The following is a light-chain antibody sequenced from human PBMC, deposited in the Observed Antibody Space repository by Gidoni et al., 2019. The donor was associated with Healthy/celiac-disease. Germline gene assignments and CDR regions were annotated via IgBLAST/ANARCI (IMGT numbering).Light chain of an antibody. CDR2: DVS. CDR1: SSDVGGYNY. Sequence: QSALTQPRSVSRLHGKSVTISCTGPSSDVGGYNYVSWYQQHPCKAPKLMIYDVSKRPSGVPDRFSGSKSGNTAYLTISGLQAEDEADYYCCSYAGSYTWVFGGGTKLTVL. J-gene: IGLJ3*02. CDR3: CSYAGSYTWV. V-gene: IGLV2-11*01.